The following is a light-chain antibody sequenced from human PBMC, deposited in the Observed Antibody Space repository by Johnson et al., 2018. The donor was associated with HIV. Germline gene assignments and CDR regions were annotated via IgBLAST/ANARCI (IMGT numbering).Light chain of an antibody. CDR1: TSNIGNNY. V-gene: IGLV1-51*02. CDR3: GTWDNSLSTGGV. J-gene: IGLJ1*01. Sequence: QSVLTQPPSVSAAPGQKVTISCSGSTSNIGNNYVSWYQQLPGTAPKLLIYEKNKRPSGIPDRFSGSKSGPSATLGITGLQTGDEADYYCGTWDNSLSTGGVLGTGTKVTVL. CDR2: EKN.